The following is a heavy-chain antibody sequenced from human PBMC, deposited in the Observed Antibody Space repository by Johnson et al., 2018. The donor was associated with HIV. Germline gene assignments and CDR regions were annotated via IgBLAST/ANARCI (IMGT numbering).Heavy chain of an antibody. J-gene: IGHJ3*02. V-gene: IGHV3-48*03. CDR2: ISSSGSTI. Sequence: VQLVESGGGVVQAGRSLRLSCAASGFSFSSYALHWVRQAPGKGLEWVSYISSSGSTIYYADSVKGRFTISRDNAKNSPYLQMNSLRAEDTAVYYCAREGDSSGAGAFDIWGQGTMVTVSS. D-gene: IGHD3-22*01. CDR3: AREGDSSGAGAFDI. CDR1: GFSFSSYA.